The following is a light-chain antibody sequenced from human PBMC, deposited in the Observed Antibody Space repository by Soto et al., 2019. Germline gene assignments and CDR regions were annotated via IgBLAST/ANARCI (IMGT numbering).Light chain of an antibody. CDR1: SSNIGAGYD. CDR3: QSYDSSLSGVWV. V-gene: IGLV1-40*01. Sequence: QSVLTQPPSVSGAPGQRGTISCTGSSSNIGAGYDVHWYQQLPGTAPKLLIYGNSNRPSGVPDRFSGSKSGTSASLAITGLQAEDEADYYCQSYDSSLSGVWVFGGGTKLTVL. J-gene: IGLJ3*02. CDR2: GNS.